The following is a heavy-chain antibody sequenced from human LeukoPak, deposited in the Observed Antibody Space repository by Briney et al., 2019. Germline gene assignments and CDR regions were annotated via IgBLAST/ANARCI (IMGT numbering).Heavy chain of an antibody. CDR3: ARDLVTPHYDILTGYYDYYYYGMDV. CDR1: GGSFSGYY. CDR2: IYYSGST. Sequence: SETLSLTCAVYGGSFSGYYWSWIRQPPGKGLEWIGYIYYSGSTYYNPSLKSRVTISVDTSKNQFSLKLSSVTAADTAVYYCARDLVTPHYDILTGYYDYYYYGMDVWGQGTTVTVSS. V-gene: IGHV4-34*09. D-gene: IGHD3-9*01. J-gene: IGHJ6*02.